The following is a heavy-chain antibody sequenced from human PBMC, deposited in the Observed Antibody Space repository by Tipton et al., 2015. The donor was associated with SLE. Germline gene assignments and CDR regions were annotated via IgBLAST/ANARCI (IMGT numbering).Heavy chain of an antibody. CDR1: GYSFTSYW. D-gene: IGHD1-26*01. Sequence: VQLVQSGAEVKKSGESLKISCKGSGYSFTSYWIGWVRQKPGKGLEWMGVIYPSDSHTTYSPSFQGQVTMSADKSISTAYLQWGSLKASDTAMYYCARTVGATPFDYWGQGTLVTVAS. J-gene: IGHJ4*02. CDR3: ARTVGATPFDY. V-gene: IGHV5-51*03. CDR2: IYPSDSHT.